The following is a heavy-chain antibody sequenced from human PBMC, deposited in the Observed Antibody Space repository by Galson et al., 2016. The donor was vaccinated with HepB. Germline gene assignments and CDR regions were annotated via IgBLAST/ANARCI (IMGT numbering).Heavy chain of an antibody. CDR2: IDWDDDK. Sequence: PALVKPPQTLTLTCTFSGFSLSTSGMCVSWIRQPPGKALEWLALIDWDDDKYYSTSLKTRLTISKDTSKNQVVLTMTNMDPVDTATYYCARDYYDSSGYVYYGMDVWGQGKLVTVSS. J-gene: IGHJ6*02. V-gene: IGHV2-70*01. CDR3: ARDYYDSSGYVYYGMDV. D-gene: IGHD3-22*01. CDR1: GFSLSTSGMC.